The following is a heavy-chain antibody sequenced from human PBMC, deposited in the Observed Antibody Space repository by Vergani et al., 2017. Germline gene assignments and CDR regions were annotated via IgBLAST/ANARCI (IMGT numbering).Heavy chain of an antibody. CDR1: GDSVISTDYH. J-gene: IGHJ4*02. Sequence: HLQESGPGLVKPSETLSLTCTVSGDSVISTDYHWGWIRQPPGKGLEWIGSMDYSGSTSYNPSIESRISISFETPKNQFSLRLTSVTAADTAVYYCASKRGACRAAYCHAYDFWGPGTLVGVSS. CDR2: MDYSGST. V-gene: IGHV4-39*01. CDR3: ASKRGACRAAYCHAYDF. D-gene: IGHD2-15*01.